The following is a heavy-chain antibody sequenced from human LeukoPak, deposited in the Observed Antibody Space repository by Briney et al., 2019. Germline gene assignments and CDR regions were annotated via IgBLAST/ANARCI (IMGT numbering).Heavy chain of an antibody. J-gene: IGHJ5*02. CDR1: GYTFTSYG. Sequence: GASVKVSCKASGYTFTSYGISWVRQAPGQGLEWMGWISAYNGNTNYAQKLQGRVTMTTDTSTSTAYMELRSLRSDDTAVYYCARVVDCSSTSCSAPSSWFDPWGQGTLVTVSS. CDR3: ARVVDCSSTSCSAPSSWFDP. V-gene: IGHV1-18*01. D-gene: IGHD2-2*01. CDR2: ISAYNGNT.